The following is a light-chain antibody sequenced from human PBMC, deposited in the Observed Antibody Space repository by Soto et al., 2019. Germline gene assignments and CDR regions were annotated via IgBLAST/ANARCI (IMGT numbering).Light chain of an antibody. V-gene: IGLV2-23*01. Sequence: QSALTQPASVSGSPGQSITISCTGTSSDVGSYNLVSWYQQHPGKAPKLIIYEGSKRPSGVSNRFSGSQSGNTASLTISGLQAEDEANFYCCSYAGSSSPVVFGGGTKLTVL. J-gene: IGLJ2*01. CDR2: EGS. CDR3: CSYAGSSSPVV. CDR1: SSDVGSYNL.